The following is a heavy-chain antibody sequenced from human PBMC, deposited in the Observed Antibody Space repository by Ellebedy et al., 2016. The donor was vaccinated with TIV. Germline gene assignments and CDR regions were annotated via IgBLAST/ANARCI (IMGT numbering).Heavy chain of an antibody. CDR3: ARGFFDILTGFYPVGWFDP. Sequence: GESLKISCAASGFTFSSNSMNWVRQAPGKGLEWVSYISSTSRTIYYADSVKGRFTISRDNAKNSLYLQMTSLSDDDTAIYYCARGFFDILTGFYPVGWFDPWGQGTLVTVSS. CDR1: GFTFSSNS. D-gene: IGHD3-9*01. CDR2: ISSTSRTI. J-gene: IGHJ5*02. V-gene: IGHV3-48*02.